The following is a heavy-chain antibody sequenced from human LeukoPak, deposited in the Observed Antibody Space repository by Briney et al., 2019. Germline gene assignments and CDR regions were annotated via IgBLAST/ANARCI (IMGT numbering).Heavy chain of an antibody. Sequence: SVKVSCKASGGTFSSYAISWVRQAPGQGLEWMGRIIPIFGTANYAQKFQGKVTITTDESTSTAYMELSSLRSEDTAVYYCARSPLLFPGWFDPWGQGTLVTVSS. J-gene: IGHJ5*02. CDR1: GGTFSSYA. CDR2: IIPIFGTA. V-gene: IGHV1-69*05. D-gene: IGHD2-21*01. CDR3: ARSPLLFPGWFDP.